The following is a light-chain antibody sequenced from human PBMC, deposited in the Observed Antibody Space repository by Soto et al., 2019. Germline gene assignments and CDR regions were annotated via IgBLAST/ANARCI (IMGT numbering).Light chain of an antibody. CDR3: QHYNSYSEA. V-gene: IGKV1-5*03. J-gene: IGKJ1*01. Sequence: DIQMTQSPSTLSGSVGDRVTIPCRASPTISSWLAWYQKKPGKDPKLLIYKASTLKSGVPSRFSGSGSGTEFNLTIRRLQTDDSATYDCQHYNSYSEAFGQGTKVDIK. CDR1: PTISSW. CDR2: KAS.